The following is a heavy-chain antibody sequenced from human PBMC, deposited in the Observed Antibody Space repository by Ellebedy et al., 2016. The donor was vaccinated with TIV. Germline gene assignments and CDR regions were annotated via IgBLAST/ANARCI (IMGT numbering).Heavy chain of an antibody. J-gene: IGHJ5*01. CDR1: GFSFRSYW. Sequence: PGGSLRLSCAVSGFSFRSYWMSWVRQAPGKGLEWVANIRGDSEKYYVDSVKGRFTISRDNGKNSLYLQMHSLRPEDTAVYYCARRGSYGDYAVQINSWFDSWGQGTLVTVSS. CDR3: ARRGSYGDYAVQINSWFDS. D-gene: IGHD4-17*01. V-gene: IGHV3-7*01. CDR2: IRGDSEK.